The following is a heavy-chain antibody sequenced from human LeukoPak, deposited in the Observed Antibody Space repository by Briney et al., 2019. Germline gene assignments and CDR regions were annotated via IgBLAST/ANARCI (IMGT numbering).Heavy chain of an antibody. CDR3: ARDGVAGSSDAFDI. J-gene: IGHJ3*02. V-gene: IGHV1-2*02. CDR1: GYSITELS. CDR2: IDPYSGGT. D-gene: IGHD6-19*01. Sequence: ASVKVSCKVSGYSITELSTHWVRQAPGQGLEWMGWIDPYSGGTHFAQRFQGRVSMTLDTSISTAYMELTRLTSDDTAVYYCARDGVAGSSDAFDIWGQGTMVTVSA.